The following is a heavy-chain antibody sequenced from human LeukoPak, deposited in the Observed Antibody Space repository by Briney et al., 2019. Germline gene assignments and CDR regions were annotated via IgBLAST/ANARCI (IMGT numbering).Heavy chain of an antibody. D-gene: IGHD2-21*01. CDR1: GGSISSSSYY. CDR3: ARHGRYCGGDCSDAFDI. J-gene: IGHJ3*02. V-gene: IGHV4-39*01. CDR2: IYYGGST. Sequence: SGTLSLTCTVSGGSISSSSYYWGWIRQPPAKGLRWRGSIYYGGSTYYNPSLKSRVSISVDTSKNQFSLKLSSVTAADTAVYYCARHGRYCGGDCSDAFDIWGQGTMVTVSS.